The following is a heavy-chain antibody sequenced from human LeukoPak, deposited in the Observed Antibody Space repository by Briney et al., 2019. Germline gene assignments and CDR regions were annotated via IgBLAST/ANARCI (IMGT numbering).Heavy chain of an antibody. D-gene: IGHD1-7*01. CDR2: IKQDGSEK. CDR1: GFTFSGFW. V-gene: IGHV3-7*01. Sequence: QPGGSLRLSCAASGFTFSGFWMSWVRQTPGKGLEWVANIKQDGSEKYYVDSVKGRFTISRDNAKNSLSLQMNGLRVEDTAVYYCARAGSFWHYVYWGQGTLVTVSS. J-gene: IGHJ4*02. CDR3: ARAGSFWHYVY.